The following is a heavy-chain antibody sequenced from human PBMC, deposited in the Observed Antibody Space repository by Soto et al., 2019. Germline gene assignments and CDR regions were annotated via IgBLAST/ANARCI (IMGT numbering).Heavy chain of an antibody. D-gene: IGHD3-10*01. CDR1: GFTFSSYS. CDR3: ARVRGFGELDC. V-gene: IGHV3-21*01. CDR2: ISSSSSYI. J-gene: IGHJ4*02. Sequence: EVQLVESGGGLVKPGGSLRLSCAASGFTFSSYSMNWVRQAPGKGLEWVSSISSSSSYIYYADSVKGRFTISRDNAKDSLYLQMNSLRAEDTAVYSCARVRGFGELDCWGQGALVTVSS.